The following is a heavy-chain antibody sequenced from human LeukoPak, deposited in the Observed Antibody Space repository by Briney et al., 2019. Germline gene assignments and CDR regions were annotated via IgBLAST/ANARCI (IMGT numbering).Heavy chain of an antibody. D-gene: IGHD6-13*01. J-gene: IGHJ6*02. CDR2: ISWNSGSI. Sequence: GRSLRLSCAASGFTFDDYAMHWVRRAPGKGLEWVSGISWNSGSIGYADSVKGRFTISRDNAKNSLYLQMNSLRAEDTALYYCAKDIGSSSHYYYYGMDVWGQGTTVTVSS. CDR3: AKDIGSSSHYYYYGMDV. CDR1: GFTFDDYA. V-gene: IGHV3-9*01.